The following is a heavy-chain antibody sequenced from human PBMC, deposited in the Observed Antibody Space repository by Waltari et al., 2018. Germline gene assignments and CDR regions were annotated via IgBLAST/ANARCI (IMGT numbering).Heavy chain of an antibody. CDR3: ARALTYYDFWSGYLYYFDY. D-gene: IGHD3-3*01. J-gene: IGHJ4*02. Sequence: QVQLQESGPGLVKPSETLSLTCTVSGGSISSYYWSWIRQPPGKGLEWIGYIYYSGSTNYNPSLKSRVTISVDTSKNQCSLKLSSVTAADTAVYYCARALTYYDFWSGYLYYFDYWGQGTLVTVSS. CDR2: IYYSGST. V-gene: IGHV4-59*01. CDR1: GGSISSYY.